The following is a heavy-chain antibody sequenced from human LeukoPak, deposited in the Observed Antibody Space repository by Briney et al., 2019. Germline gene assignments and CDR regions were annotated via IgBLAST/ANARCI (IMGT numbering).Heavy chain of an antibody. CDR2: IYSRGST. Sequence: SETLSFTGTGSGCTVNNYYWGWIRQRAGIGLKWIVRIYSRGSTNYNPSLKSRVTMSVDTSKNQFSLKLSSVTAADTAVYYCARGRYCSADICSGGDAFDIWGQGTMVSVSS. J-gene: IGHJ3*02. V-gene: IGHV4-4*07. CDR3: ARGRYCSADICSGGDAFDI. D-gene: IGHD2-15*01. CDR1: GCTVNNYY.